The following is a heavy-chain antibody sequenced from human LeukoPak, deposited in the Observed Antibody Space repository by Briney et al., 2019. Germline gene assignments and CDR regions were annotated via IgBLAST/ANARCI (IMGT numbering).Heavy chain of an antibody. V-gene: IGHV3-74*01. D-gene: IGHD3-16*01. CDR1: GFTFGPYW. Sequence: PGGSLRLSCVASGFTFGPYWMHWVRQVPGKGWVWVSLINNDGSDTIYADSVKGRFTVSRDNSKDTLFLQMNSLRAEDTAVYYCARVGGDHAFDIWGQGTMVAVSS. J-gene: IGHJ3*02. CDR2: INNDGSDT. CDR3: ARVGGDHAFDI.